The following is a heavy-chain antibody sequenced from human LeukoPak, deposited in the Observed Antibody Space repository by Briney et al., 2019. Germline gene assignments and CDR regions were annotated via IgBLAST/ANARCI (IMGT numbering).Heavy chain of an antibody. V-gene: IGHV4-34*01. CDR3: ARGRGEVVAATSRFYYYYYMDV. CDR2: INHSGST. J-gene: IGHJ6*03. CDR1: GGSFSGYY. D-gene: IGHD2-15*01. Sequence: SETLSLTCAVYGGSFSGYYWSWIRQPPGKGLEWIGEINHSGSTNYNPSLKSRVTISVDTSKNQFSLKLSSVTAADTAVYYCARGRGEVVAATSRFYYYYYMDVWGKGTTVTVSS.